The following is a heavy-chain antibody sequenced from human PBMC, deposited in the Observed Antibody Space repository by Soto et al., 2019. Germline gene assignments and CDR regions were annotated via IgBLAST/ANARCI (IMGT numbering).Heavy chain of an antibody. V-gene: IGHV3-21*01. CDR2: ISSSSSYI. CDR3: ARDNCGGGSCYPDY. J-gene: IGHJ4*02. Sequence: EVQLVESGGGLVKPGGSLRLSCAASGFTFSSYSMNWVRQAPGKGLEWVSSISSSSSYIYYADSVKGRFTISRDNAKNSLYLQMNSLRAEDTAVYYCARDNCGGGSCYPDYWGQGTLVTVSS. D-gene: IGHD2-15*01. CDR1: GFTFSSYS.